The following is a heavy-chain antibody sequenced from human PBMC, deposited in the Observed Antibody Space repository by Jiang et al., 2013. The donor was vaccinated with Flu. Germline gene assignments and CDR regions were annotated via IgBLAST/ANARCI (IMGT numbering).Heavy chain of an antibody. CDR3: ARGSAYSSVAGFDY. D-gene: IGHD6-19*01. CDR2: ISSSSSYI. Sequence: LEWVSSISSSSSYIYYADSVKGRFTISRDNAKNSLYLQMNSLRAEDTAVYYCARGSAYSSVAGFDYWGQGTLVTVSS. J-gene: IGHJ4*02. V-gene: IGHV3-21*01.